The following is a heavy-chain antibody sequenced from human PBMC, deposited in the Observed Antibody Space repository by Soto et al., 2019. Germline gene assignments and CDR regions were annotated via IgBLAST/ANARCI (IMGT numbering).Heavy chain of an antibody. D-gene: IGHD2-2*01. CDR3: AKDSEFILVVPAAMPAPPAFDY. Sequence: GGSLRLSCAASGFTFSSYGMHWVRQAPGKGLEWVAVISYDGSNKYYADSVKGRFTISRDNSKNTLYLQMNSLRAEGTAVYYCAKDSEFILVVPAAMPAPPAFDYWGQGTLVTVSS. J-gene: IGHJ4*02. V-gene: IGHV3-30*18. CDR2: ISYDGSNK. CDR1: GFTFSSYG.